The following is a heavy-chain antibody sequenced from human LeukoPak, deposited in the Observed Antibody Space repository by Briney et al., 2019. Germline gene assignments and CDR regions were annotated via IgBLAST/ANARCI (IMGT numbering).Heavy chain of an antibody. CDR1: GFPFSDYY. V-gene: IGHV3-11*01. CDR3: ARLKAGN. CDR2: ISDHGDTI. Sequence: PGGSLLLSCTASGFPFSDYYMSWIRQAPGKGLEWVSYISDHGDTIYYADSGKGRFTISRDNTNNSLFLQMNSLRAEDTAIYYCARLKAGNWGQGTLVSVSS. J-gene: IGHJ4*02.